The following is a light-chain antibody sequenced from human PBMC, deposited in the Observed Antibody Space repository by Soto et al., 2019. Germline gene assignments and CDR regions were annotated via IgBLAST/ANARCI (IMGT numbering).Light chain of an antibody. CDR2: DAS. CDR1: QDISNY. J-gene: IGKJ5*01. CDR3: QQYDNLPIT. Sequence: IQMTHSPSSLSASVGDRVPITCQASQDISNYLNWYQQKPGKAPKLLIYDASNLETGVPSRFSGSGSGTDFTFTISSLQPEDIATYYCQQYDNLPITFGQGTRLEIK. V-gene: IGKV1-33*01.